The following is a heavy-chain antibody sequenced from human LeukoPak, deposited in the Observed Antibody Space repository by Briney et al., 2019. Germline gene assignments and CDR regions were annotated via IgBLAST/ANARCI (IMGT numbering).Heavy chain of an antibody. CDR3: ARGNYYGSGSYYSFDY. CDR1: GGTFSSYA. D-gene: IGHD3-10*01. Sequence: GSSVKVSCKASGGTFSSYAISWVRQAPGQGLEWMGGIIPIFGTANYAQKFQGRVTITADESTSTAYMELGSLRSEDTAVYYCARGNYYGSGSYYSFDYWGQGTLVTVSS. J-gene: IGHJ4*02. V-gene: IGHV1-69*01. CDR2: IIPIFGTA.